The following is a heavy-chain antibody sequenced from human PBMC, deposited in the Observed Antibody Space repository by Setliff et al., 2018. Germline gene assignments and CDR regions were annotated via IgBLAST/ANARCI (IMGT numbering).Heavy chain of an antibody. CDR1: GASIRNFY. J-gene: IGHJ4*02. CDR2: VHFTGST. V-gene: IGHV4-59*01. CDR3: ARKVEQWLTPHFDY. D-gene: IGHD6-19*01. Sequence: SETLSLTCNVSGASIRNFYWTWIRQPPGKGLEWIGYVHFTGSTNYNPSLKSRVTMSVDVSKSQFSLRLSSVTAADTAVYYCARKVEQWLTPHFDYWGQGALVTVPS.